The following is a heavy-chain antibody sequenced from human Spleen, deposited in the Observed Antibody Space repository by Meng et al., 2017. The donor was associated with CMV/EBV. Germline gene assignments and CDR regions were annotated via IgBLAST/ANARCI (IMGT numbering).Heavy chain of an antibody. CDR1: GGTFSSYA. D-gene: IGHD2-2*01. CDR2: IIPIFGTA. Sequence: SVKVSCKASGGTFSSYAISWVRQAPGQGLEWMGGIIPIFGTANYAQKFQGRVTITTDESTSTAYMELSSLRSEDTAVYYCARGIVVVPAAAPATDHYYYTMDVWGQGTTVTVSS. J-gene: IGHJ6*02. CDR3: ARGIVVVPAAAPATDHYYYTMDV. V-gene: IGHV1-69*05.